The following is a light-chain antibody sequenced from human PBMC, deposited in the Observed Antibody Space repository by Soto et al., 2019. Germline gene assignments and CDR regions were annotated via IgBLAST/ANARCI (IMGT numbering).Light chain of an antibody. J-gene: IGKJ1*01. V-gene: IGKV1-39*01. Sequence: DIQLTQSPSSLSASVGDRVNITCQASQSISTYLSWCQQRPWKATRLLIHAASSLQSGVPSRFSGSGSGTDFTLTITSLQPEDFATYYGQQSLSNPPTFGQGTKGDIK. CDR3: QQSLSNPPT. CDR2: AAS. CDR1: QSISTY.